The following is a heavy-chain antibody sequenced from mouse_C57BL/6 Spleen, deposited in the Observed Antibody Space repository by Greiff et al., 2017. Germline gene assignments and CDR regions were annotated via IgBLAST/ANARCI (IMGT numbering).Heavy chain of an antibody. CDR1: GYTFTSYW. D-gene: IGHD1-1*01. CDR3: ATPFTTVVATDY. J-gene: IGHJ2*01. V-gene: IGHV1-55*01. Sequence: QVQLQQPGAELVKPGASVKMSCKASGYTFTSYWITWVKQRPGQGLEWIGDIYPGSGSTNYNEKFKSKATLTVDTSSSTAYMQLSSLTSEDSAVYYSATPFTTVVATDYWGQGTTLTVSS. CDR2: IYPGSGST.